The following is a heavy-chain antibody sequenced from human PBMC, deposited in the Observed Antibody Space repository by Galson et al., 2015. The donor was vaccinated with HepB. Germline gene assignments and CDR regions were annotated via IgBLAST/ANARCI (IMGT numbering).Heavy chain of an antibody. D-gene: IGHD3-16*01. CDR1: GYNFNVYY. V-gene: IGHV1-2*06. J-gene: IGHJ6*02. CDR2: IDPDSGGS. CDR3: AREYDYVWGSSPSGNYYYAMDV. Sequence: SCKASGYNFNVYYIHWVRQAPGQGLEWLGRIDPDSGGSDYAQKFQGRVTMTSDTSISTAYMELSRLRSDDTAFYYCAREYDYVWGSSPSGNYYYAMDVWSQGTTVIVSS.